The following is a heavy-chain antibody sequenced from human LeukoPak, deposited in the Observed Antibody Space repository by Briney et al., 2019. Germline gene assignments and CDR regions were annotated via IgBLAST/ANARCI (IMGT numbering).Heavy chain of an antibody. CDR3: ARDPSGPSYGSGSYYFSGLDY. CDR2: ISYDGSNK. CDR1: GFTFSSYA. Sequence: GGSLRLSCAASGFTFSSYAMSWVRQAPGKGLEWVAVISYDGSNKYYADSVKGRFTISRDNSKNTLYLQMNSLRAEDTAVYYCARDPSGPSYGSGSYYFSGLDYWGQGTLVTVSS. D-gene: IGHD3-10*01. J-gene: IGHJ4*02. V-gene: IGHV3-30-3*01.